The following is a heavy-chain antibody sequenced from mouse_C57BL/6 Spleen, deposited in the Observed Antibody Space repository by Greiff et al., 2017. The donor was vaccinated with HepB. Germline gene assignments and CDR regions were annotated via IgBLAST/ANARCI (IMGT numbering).Heavy chain of an antibody. Sequence: VQLQQSGPELVKPGASVKIPCKASGYTFTDYNMDWVKQSHGKSLEWIGDINPNNGGTIYNQKFKGKATLTVDKSSSTAYMELRSLTSEDTAVYYCARWSNYVPRYAMDYWGQGTSVTVSS. CDR1: GYTFTDYN. CDR3: ARWSNYVPRYAMDY. D-gene: IGHD2-5*01. J-gene: IGHJ4*01. V-gene: IGHV1-18*01. CDR2: INPNNGGT.